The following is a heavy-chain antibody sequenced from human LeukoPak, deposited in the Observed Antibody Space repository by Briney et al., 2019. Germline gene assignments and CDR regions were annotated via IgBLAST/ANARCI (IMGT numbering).Heavy chain of an antibody. CDR3: ARALAVAGIDAFDI. J-gene: IGHJ3*02. Sequence: SVKVSCKASGGTFSSYAISGVRQAPGQGLEWMGGIIPIFGTANYAQKFQGRVTITTDESTSTAYMELSSLRSEDTAVYYCARALAVAGIDAFDIWGQGTMVTVSS. D-gene: IGHD6-19*01. V-gene: IGHV1-69*05. CDR1: GGTFSSYA. CDR2: IIPIFGTA.